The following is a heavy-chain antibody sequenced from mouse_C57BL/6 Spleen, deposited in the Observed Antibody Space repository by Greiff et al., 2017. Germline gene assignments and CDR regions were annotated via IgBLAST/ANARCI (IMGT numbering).Heavy chain of an antibody. V-gene: IGHV1-76*01. CDR3: ARSTREFDY. CDR1: GYTFTDYY. Sequence: QVQLQQSGAELVRPGASVKLSCKASGYTFTDYYINWVKQRPGQGLAWIARIYPGSGNTYYNEKFKGKATLTAEKSSSTAYMQLSSLTSEDSAVYFCARSTREFDYWGQGTTLTVSS. CDR2: IYPGSGNT. J-gene: IGHJ2*01.